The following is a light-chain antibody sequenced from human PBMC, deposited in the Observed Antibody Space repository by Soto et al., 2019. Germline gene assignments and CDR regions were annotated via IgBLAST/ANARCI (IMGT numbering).Light chain of an antibody. CDR2: GAS. V-gene: IGKV3-20*01. CDR3: QQYGSSPYT. CDR1: QSISTTY. J-gene: IGKJ2*01. Sequence: EIVVTQSPGTLSLSPGERATLSCRASQSISTTYLAWYQQRPGQAPRLLIYGASSRATGIPDRFSGSGSATDFTLTINRVEPEDFVVYYCQQYGSSPYTFGQGTKVDIK.